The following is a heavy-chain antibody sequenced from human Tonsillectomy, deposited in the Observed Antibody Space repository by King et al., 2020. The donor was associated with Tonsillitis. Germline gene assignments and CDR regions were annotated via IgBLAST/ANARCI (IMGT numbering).Heavy chain of an antibody. Sequence: VQLVESGGGVVQPGRSLRLSCAASGITFSSYGMHWVRQAPGKGLEWVAVISYDGSNKYYADSVKGRFTISRDNSKNTLYLQMNSLRAEDTAVYYCAKDRLPYYDFWTGVDYWGQGTLVTVSS. V-gene: IGHV3-30*18. CDR2: ISYDGSNK. CDR1: GITFSSYG. J-gene: IGHJ4*02. D-gene: IGHD3-3*01. CDR3: AKDRLPYYDFWTGVDY.